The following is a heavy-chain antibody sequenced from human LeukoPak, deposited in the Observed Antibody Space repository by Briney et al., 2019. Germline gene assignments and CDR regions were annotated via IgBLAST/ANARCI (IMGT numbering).Heavy chain of an antibody. CDR2: ITTSDGNT. Sequence: GGSLRLSCAASGFTFSSYTMSWVRQAPGKGLEWVSTITTSDGNTYYADSVRGRFTVSRDNSKNTLFLQMNSLRAEDTAVYYCAKDLLTILEWFDPWGQGTLVTVSS. D-gene: IGHD3-9*01. V-gene: IGHV3-23*01. CDR1: GFTFSSYT. CDR3: AKDLLTILEWFDP. J-gene: IGHJ5*02.